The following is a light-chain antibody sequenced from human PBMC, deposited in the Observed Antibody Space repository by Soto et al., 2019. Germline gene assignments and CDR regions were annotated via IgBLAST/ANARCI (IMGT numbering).Light chain of an antibody. Sequence: DIPMTQSPSTLSGSVGDRVTITCRASQTISSWLAWYQQKPGKAPKLLIYKASTLKSGVPSRFSGSGIRTEFPLTISRLQHDNFATYYCQHYNNYSEAFGQGTKVELK. CDR1: QTISSW. CDR2: KAS. CDR3: QHYNNYSEA. J-gene: IGKJ1*01. V-gene: IGKV1-5*03.